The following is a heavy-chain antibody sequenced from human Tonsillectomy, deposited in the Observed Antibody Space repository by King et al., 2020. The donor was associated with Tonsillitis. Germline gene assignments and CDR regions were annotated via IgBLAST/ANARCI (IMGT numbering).Heavy chain of an antibody. D-gene: IGHD2-8*01. CDR2: ISGSGGSP. Sequence: VQLVESGGGLVQPGGSLRLSCAASGFTFSTYVMSWVRQAPGKGLEWVSAISGSGGSPYYADSVKGRFTISRDNSKNTLYLQMNSLRAEDTALYYCAKDRMVYPITPDFFDYWGQGTLVTVSS. CDR3: AKDRMVYPITPDFFDY. V-gene: IGHV3-23*04. J-gene: IGHJ4*02. CDR1: GFTFSTYV.